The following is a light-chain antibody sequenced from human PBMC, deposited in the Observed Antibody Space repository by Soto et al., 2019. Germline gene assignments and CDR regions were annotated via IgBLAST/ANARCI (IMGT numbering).Light chain of an antibody. J-gene: IGLJ1*01. CDR2: DVS. CDR1: SGDVGGYKF. Sequence: QSALTQPRSVSGSPGQSVTISCTGTSGDVGGYKFVSWYQQHPGKAPTLMIFDVSQRPSGIPDRFSGSKSGNTASLTISGLQADDEADYYCQSYDSSLSGSGFGTGTKVTVL. CDR3: QSYDSSLSGSG. V-gene: IGLV2-11*01.